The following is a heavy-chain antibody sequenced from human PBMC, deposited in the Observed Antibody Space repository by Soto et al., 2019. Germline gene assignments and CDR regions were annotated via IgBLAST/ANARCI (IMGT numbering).Heavy chain of an antibody. V-gene: IGHV4-34*01. CDR1: GGSFSGHY. CDR3: ARRISMTVVVQGDAPDKYYFDS. CDR2: INHSGGT. D-gene: IGHD3-22*01. J-gene: IGHJ5*01. Sequence: SETLSLTCAVYGGSFSGHYWTWIRQPPGKGLEWIGEINHSGGTNSNPPLKSRVTISVDTSKNQFSLKLSSVTAADTAVYYCARRISMTVVVQGDAPDKYYFDSWSQGTLVTVSS.